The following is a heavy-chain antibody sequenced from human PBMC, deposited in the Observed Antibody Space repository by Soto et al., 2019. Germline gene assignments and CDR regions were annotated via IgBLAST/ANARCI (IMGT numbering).Heavy chain of an antibody. CDR3: ARDAHCYDSSGYPPY. CDR1: GFTFISYG. D-gene: IGHD3-22*01. V-gene: IGHV3-33*01. CDR2: IWYDGSNK. J-gene: IGHJ4*02. Sequence: PGGSLRLSCAASGFTFISYGMHWVRQAPGKGLEWVAVIWYDGSNKYYADSVKGRFTISRDNSKNTLYLQMNSLRAEDTAVYYCARDAHCYDSSGYPPYWGQGTLVTVSS.